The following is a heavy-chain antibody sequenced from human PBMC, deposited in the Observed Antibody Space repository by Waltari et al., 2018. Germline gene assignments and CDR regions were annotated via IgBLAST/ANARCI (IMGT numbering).Heavy chain of an antibody. CDR3: ARDRGLDNEGVIDY. CDR2: IYYSGST. V-gene: IGHV4-31*03. Sequence: QVQLQESGPGLVKPSQTLSLTCTVSGGSISSGGYYWSWIRQHPGKGLEWIGYIYYSGSTYYNPSLKSRVTISVDTSKNQFSLKLSSVTAADTAVYYCARDRGLDNEGVIDYWGQGTLVTVSS. J-gene: IGHJ4*02. D-gene: IGHD1-1*01. CDR1: GGSISSGGYY.